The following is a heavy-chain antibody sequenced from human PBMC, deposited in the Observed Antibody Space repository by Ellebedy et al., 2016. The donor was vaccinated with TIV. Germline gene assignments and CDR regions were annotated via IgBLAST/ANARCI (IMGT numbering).Heavy chain of an antibody. D-gene: IGHD2-8*01. J-gene: IGHJ4*02. V-gene: IGHV4-59*01. CDR2: IDSSGDT. CDR3: ARGCTNGLCYNY. Sequence: MPGGSLRLSCTVSGGSISSYYWSWIRQSPGKGLEWVGHIDSSGDTSYNPSLESRVTISVATSKTQFSLKLNSVTAADTAVYYCARGCTNGLCYNYWGQGIPVTVSS. CDR1: GGSISSYY.